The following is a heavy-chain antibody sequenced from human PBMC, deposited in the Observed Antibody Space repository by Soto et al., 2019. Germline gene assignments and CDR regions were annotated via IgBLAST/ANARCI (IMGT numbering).Heavy chain of an antibody. J-gene: IGHJ6*02. CDR2: IYYSGST. Sequence: PSETLSLTCTVSGGSISGYYWSWIRQPPGKGLEWIGYIYYSGSTNYNPSLKSRVTISVDTSKNQFSLKLSSVTAADTAVYYCARDLGRTNPYYYYGMDVWGQGTTVTVSS. D-gene: IGHD2-2*01. CDR3: ARDLGRTNPYYYYGMDV. CDR1: GGSISGYY. V-gene: IGHV4-59*01.